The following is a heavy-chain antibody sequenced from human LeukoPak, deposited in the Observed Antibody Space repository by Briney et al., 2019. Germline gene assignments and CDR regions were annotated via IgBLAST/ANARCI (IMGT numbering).Heavy chain of an antibody. V-gene: IGHV3-74*01. Sequence: PGGSLRLSCAASGFTFSNYWMHWVRQAPGKGLVRVSRINSDGRSIIYADSVKGRFTISRDNAKNTLYLRMNSLRAEDTAVYFCARDLRGKSDYWGQGTLVTVSS. J-gene: IGHJ4*02. D-gene: IGHD4-23*01. CDR3: ARDLRGKSDY. CDR2: INSDGRSI. CDR1: GFTFSNYW.